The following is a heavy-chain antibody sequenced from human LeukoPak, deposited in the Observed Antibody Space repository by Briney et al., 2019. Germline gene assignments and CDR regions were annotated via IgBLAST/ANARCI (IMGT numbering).Heavy chain of an antibody. V-gene: IGHV3-74*01. CDR3: ARDMIRGVVNN. Sequence: PGGSLRLSCAASGFTFSNAWMHWVRQAPGKGLVWVSLIKSDGSTIYADSVKGRFTISRDNAKSTIYLQMNSLRVEDTAVYYCARDMIRGVVNNWGQGALVTVSS. D-gene: IGHD3-10*01. CDR1: GFTFSNAW. CDR2: IKSDGST. J-gene: IGHJ4*02.